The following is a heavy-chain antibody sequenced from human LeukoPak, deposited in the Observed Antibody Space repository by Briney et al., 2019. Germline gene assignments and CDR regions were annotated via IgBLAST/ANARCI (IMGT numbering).Heavy chain of an antibody. CDR3: ARDAGRIAGGFDI. Sequence: SETLSLTCTVSGGSISSSSYYWGWIRQPPGKGLEWIGYIYYSGSTNYNPSLKSRVTISVDTSKNQFSLKLSSVTAVDTAVYYCARDAGRIAGGFDIWGQGTMVTVSS. CDR2: IYYSGST. D-gene: IGHD1-14*01. CDR1: GGSISSSSYY. J-gene: IGHJ3*02. V-gene: IGHV4-61*01.